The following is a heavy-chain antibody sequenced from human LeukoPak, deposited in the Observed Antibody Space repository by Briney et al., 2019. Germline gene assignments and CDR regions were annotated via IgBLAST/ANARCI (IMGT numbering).Heavy chain of an antibody. V-gene: IGHV3-7*03. J-gene: IGHJ4*02. CDR2: IKQDGSEK. CDR3: AKGINSFFFDY. CDR1: GFTFRDYW. Sequence: PGGSLRLSCAASGFTFRDYWMSWVRQAPGKELEWVANIKQDGSEKYYVDSVKGRFTISRDNAKNSLYLQMNSLRVQDTAVYYCAKGINSFFFDYWGRGTLVTVSS. D-gene: IGHD2/OR15-2a*01.